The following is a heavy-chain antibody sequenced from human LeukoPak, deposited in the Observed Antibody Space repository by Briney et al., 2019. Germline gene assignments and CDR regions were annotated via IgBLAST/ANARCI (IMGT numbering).Heavy chain of an antibody. CDR3: AKFLPTHIVVANYYFDY. CDR2: ISSSSSFR. J-gene: IGHJ4*02. Sequence: PGGSLRLSCAASGFTFSSYAMSWVRQAPGKGLEWVSSISSSSSFRYYADSVKGRFTISRDNSKNTLYLQMNSLRAEDTAVYYCAKFLPTHIVVANYYFDYWGQGTLVTVSS. D-gene: IGHD2-21*01. V-gene: IGHV3-23*01. CDR1: GFTFSSYA.